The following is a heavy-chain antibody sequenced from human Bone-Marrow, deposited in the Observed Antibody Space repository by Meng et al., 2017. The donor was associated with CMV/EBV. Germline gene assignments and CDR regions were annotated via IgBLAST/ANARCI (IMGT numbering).Heavy chain of an antibody. CDR2: ISSSSSYI. CDR3: ASLDDFWRVGMDV. D-gene: IGHD3-3*01. V-gene: IGHV3-21*01. CDR1: GFTFSSYS. Sequence: GESLKISCAASGFTFSSYSMNWVRQAPGKGLEWVSSISSSSSYIYYADSVKGRFTISRDNAKNSLYLQMNSLRAEDTAVYYCASLDDFWRVGMDVWGQGTTVTVSS. J-gene: IGHJ6*02.